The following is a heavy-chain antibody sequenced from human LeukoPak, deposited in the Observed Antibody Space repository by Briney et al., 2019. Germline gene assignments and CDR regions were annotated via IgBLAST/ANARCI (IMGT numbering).Heavy chain of an antibody. CDR1: SGSISRNY. J-gene: IGHJ4*02. CDR3: ARALGSVGYVYFDY. CDR2: IYYTGSI. Sequence: PSETLSLTCTVSSGSISRNYWSWIRNPPGKGLQWIGYIYYTGSINYNPSLKSRVTISVDTSKNQFSLRLSSVTAADTAVYYCARALGSVGYVYFDYWGQGTLVTVSS. D-gene: IGHD5-12*01. V-gene: IGHV4-59*01.